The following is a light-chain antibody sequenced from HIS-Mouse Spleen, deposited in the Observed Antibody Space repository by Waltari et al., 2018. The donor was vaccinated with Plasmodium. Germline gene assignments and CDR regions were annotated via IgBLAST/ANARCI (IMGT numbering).Light chain of an antibody. CDR2: QDS. CDR3: QAWDSSTDYV. CDR1: QLGDKY. J-gene: IGLJ1*01. V-gene: IGLV3-1*01. Sequence: SYELTQPPSVSGSPGQTARLTCSGAQLGDKYACWYQQKPGQSPVLVIYQDSKRPSGIPERFSGSNSGNTATLTISGTQAMDEADYYCQAWDSSTDYVFGTGTKVTVL.